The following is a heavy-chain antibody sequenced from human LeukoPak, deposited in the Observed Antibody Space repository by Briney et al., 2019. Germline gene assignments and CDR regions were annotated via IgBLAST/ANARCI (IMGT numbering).Heavy chain of an antibody. CDR1: GGSISSGGYY. CDR2: IYYSGST. Sequence: PSETLSLTCTVSGGSISSGGYYWSWIRQHPGKGLEWIGYIYYSGSTNYNPSLKSRVTISVDTSKNQFSLKLSSVTAADTAVYYCARASITMVRGFQHWGQGTLVTVSS. J-gene: IGHJ1*01. V-gene: IGHV4-61*08. D-gene: IGHD3-10*01. CDR3: ARASITMVRGFQH.